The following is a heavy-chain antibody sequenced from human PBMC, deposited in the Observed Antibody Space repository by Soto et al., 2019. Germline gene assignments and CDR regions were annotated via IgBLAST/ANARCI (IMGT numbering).Heavy chain of an antibody. CDR1: GGSISTGGYY. V-gene: IGHV4-31*11. D-gene: IGHD2-21*02. CDR2: IYYSGST. Sequence: SETLSLTCAVSGGSISTGGYYWSWIRQHPGKGLEWIGYIYYSGSTYYNPSLKSRVTISVNTSKNQFSLNLSSVTAADTAVYYCARAGVVVATAIFDYWGQGTTVTVSS. CDR3: ARAGVVVATAIFDY. J-gene: IGHJ4*03.